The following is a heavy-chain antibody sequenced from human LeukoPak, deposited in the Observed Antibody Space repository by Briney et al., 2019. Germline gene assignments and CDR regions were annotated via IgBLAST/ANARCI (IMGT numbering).Heavy chain of an antibody. CDR2: ISINGDET. CDR3: IKDLAGTWSFDH. D-gene: IGHD7-27*01. J-gene: IGHJ4*02. Sequence: GGSLRLSCAASGFTFSSYWMSWVRQAPGKGLEYVSSISINGDETFYAESVKGRFTVSRDNSKNTLYLQLSSLRVEDTAIYYCIKDLAGTWSFDHWGQGTLLTVSS. V-gene: IGHV3-64D*06. CDR1: GFTFSSYW.